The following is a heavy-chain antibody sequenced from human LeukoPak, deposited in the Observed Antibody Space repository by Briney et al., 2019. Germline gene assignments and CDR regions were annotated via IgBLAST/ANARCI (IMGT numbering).Heavy chain of an antibody. CDR3: ASVHEWILAY. D-gene: IGHD5-18*01. CDR1: GGSISSGDYY. J-gene: IGHJ4*02. V-gene: IGHV4-30-4*02. CDR2: IYYSGST. Sequence: SETLSLTCAVSGGSISSGDYYWSWIRQPPGKGLEWIGYIYYSGSTYYNPSLKSRVTISVDTSKNQFSLKLSSVTAADTAVYYCASVHEWILAYWGQGTLVTVSS.